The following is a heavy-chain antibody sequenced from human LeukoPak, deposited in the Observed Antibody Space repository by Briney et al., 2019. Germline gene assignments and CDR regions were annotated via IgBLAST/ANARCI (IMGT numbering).Heavy chain of an antibody. CDR2: IYHSGST. CDR1: DYSISSGYY. D-gene: IGHD2-2*01. J-gene: IGHJ4*02. Sequence: PSETLSLTCAVSDYSISSGYYWGWIRQPPGKGLEWIGSIYHSGSTYYNPSLKSRVTISVDTSKNQFSLKLSSVTAADTAVYYCAREEGSYCSSTSCPGGFDYWGQGTLVTVSS. CDR3: AREEGSYCSSTSCPGGFDY. V-gene: IGHV4-38-2*02.